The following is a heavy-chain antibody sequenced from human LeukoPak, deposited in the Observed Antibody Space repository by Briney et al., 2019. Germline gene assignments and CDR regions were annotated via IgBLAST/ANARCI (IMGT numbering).Heavy chain of an antibody. D-gene: IGHD3-10*01. Sequence: ASVKVSCKASGYTFTSYYMHWVRQAPGQGPEWMGIINPSGGSTSYAQKFQGRVTMTRDTSTSTVYMELSSLRSEDTAVYYCARDREITMVRGVIGGYFDYWGQGTLVTVSS. V-gene: IGHV1-46*01. CDR3: ARDREITMVRGVIGGYFDY. CDR2: INPSGGST. J-gene: IGHJ4*02. CDR1: GYTFTSYY.